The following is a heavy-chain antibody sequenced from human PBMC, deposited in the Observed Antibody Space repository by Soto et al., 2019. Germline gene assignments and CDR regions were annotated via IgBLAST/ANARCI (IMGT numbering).Heavy chain of an antibody. CDR1: GGSISSYY. CDR2: IYYSGCT. CDR3: ARMGRVMATNIDY. V-gene: IGHV4-59*08. J-gene: IGHJ4*02. D-gene: IGHD2-21*01. Sequence: QVQLQESGPGLVKPSETLSLTCTVSGGSISSYYWSWIRQPPGKGLEWIGYIYYSGCTNYNPSLKSRVTISVDTSKNQLSLKLSSVTAADTAVYYCARMGRVMATNIDYWGQGTLVTVSS.